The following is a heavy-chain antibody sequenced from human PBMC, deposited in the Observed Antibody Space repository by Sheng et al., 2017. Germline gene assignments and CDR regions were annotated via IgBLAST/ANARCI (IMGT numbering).Heavy chain of an antibody. J-gene: IGHJ4*02. V-gene: IGHV3-53*01. CDR1: GLTVSSNY. Sequence: EVQLVESGGGLIQPGGSLRLSCAASGLTVSSNYMSWVRQAPGKGLEWVSVIYTGGNTYYADSVKGRFTVSRDNSKNTVYLQVNSLRVEDTAVYYCARRSGLGILDYWGQGTLVTVSS. D-gene: IGHD3-10*01. CDR3: ARRSGLGILDY. CDR2: IYTGGNT.